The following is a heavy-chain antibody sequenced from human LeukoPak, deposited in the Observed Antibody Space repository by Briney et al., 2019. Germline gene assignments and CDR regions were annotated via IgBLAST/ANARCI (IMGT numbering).Heavy chain of an antibody. J-gene: IGHJ4*02. CDR1: GFTFSSYS. CDR2: ISRSSSYT. Sequence: PGGSLRLSCAASGFTFSSYSMNWVSQAPGKGMEWVSSISRSSSYTYYAYSVKGRFTISRDNAKTSLYLQMNSLRAEDTAVYYCARDPRPYSSSWPYYLDYWGQGTLVTVSS. CDR3: ARDPRPYSSSWPYYLDY. V-gene: IGHV3-21*01. D-gene: IGHD6-13*01.